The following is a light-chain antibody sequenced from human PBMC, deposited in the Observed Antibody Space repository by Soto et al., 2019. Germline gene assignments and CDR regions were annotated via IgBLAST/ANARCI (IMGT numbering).Light chain of an antibody. CDR1: QDVRGA. CDR3: QQFESYPIT. CDR2: DVS. Sequence: AIQLTQSPSSLSASVGDRVTITCRASQDVRGALAWYQQKPGQAPKILIYDVSRLESGVPSRFSGSSSGTDFTLTISSLQPIDFATYYCQQFESYPITFGQGTRLEIK. J-gene: IGKJ5*01. V-gene: IGKV1-13*02.